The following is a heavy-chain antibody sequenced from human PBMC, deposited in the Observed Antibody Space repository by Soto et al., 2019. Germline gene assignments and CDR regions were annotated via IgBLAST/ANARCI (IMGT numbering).Heavy chain of an antibody. Sequence: ASVKVSCKASGGTFSSYTISWVRQAPGQGLEWMGRIIPILGIANYAQKCQGRVTITVDKSTSTAYMELSSLRSEDTAEYYCARVIKELDYLDAFDIWGQGTMVTVSS. V-gene: IGHV1-69*02. CDR3: ARVIKELDYLDAFDI. J-gene: IGHJ3*02. CDR1: GGTFSSYT. D-gene: IGHD4-17*01. CDR2: IIPILGIA.